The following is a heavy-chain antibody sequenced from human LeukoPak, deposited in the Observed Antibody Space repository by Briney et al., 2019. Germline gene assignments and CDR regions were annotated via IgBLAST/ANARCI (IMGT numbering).Heavy chain of an antibody. CDR1: GGSISSYY. D-gene: IGHD7-27*01. J-gene: IGHJ3*02. CDR3: ARGKLGMEAFDI. CDR2: IYYIGST. V-gene: IGHV4-59*01. Sequence: SETLSLTCTVSGGSISSYYWSWVRQPPGKGLEWIGCIYYIGSTNYNPSLKSRVTISVDTSKNQFSLKLSSVTAADTAVYYCARGKLGMEAFDIWGQGTMVTVSS.